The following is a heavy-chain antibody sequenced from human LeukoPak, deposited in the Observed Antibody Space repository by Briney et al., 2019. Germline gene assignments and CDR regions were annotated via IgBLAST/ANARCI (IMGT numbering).Heavy chain of an antibody. CDR1: GYTFTGYY. CDR3: ARGAGYYGSGSYSPQNWFDP. J-gene: IGHJ5*02. D-gene: IGHD3-10*01. Sequence: ASVKVSCKASGYTFTGYYMHWVRQAPGQGLEWMGWINPNSGGTNYAQKFQGRVTMTRDTSISTAYMELSRLRSDDTAVYYCARGAGYYGSGSYSPQNWFDPWGQGTLVTVSS. CDR2: INPNSGGT. V-gene: IGHV1-2*02.